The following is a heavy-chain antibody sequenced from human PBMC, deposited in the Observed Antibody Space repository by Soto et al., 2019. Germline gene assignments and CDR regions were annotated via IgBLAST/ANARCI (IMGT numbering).Heavy chain of an antibody. Sequence: GGALRLSFGSSGFTFMSCAMHWVRQTPGKGLEWVAVISYDGSNKHYADSVKGRFSISRDNAKNMLYLQMDSLSSEDTAVYYCVRSMIIVVRLIGLDYWGQGTLVTVSS. CDR3: VRSMIIVVRLIGLDY. CDR2: ISYDGSNK. J-gene: IGHJ4*02. D-gene: IGHD3-22*01. V-gene: IGHV3-30-3*01. CDR1: GFTFMSCA.